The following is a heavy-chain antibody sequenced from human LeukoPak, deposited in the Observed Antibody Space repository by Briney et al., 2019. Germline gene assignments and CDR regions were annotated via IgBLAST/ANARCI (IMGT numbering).Heavy chain of an antibody. D-gene: IGHD6-19*01. V-gene: IGHV1-2*02. CDR3: ARDPSSIAVAGTAFDI. Sequence: ASVKVSCKASGYTFTGYYMHWVRQAPGQGLEWMGWINPNSSGTNYAQKFQGRVTMTRDTSISTAYMELSRLRSDDTAVYYCARDPSSIAVAGTAFDIWGQGTMVTVSS. J-gene: IGHJ3*02. CDR2: INPNSSGT. CDR1: GYTFTGYY.